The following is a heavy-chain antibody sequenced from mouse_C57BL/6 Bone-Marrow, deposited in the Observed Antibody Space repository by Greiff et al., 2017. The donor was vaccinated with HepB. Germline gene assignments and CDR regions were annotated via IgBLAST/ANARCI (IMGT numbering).Heavy chain of an antibody. CDR2: INPSTGGT. CDR3: ARDLGLLRYYFDY. Sequence: EVQLQQSGPELVKPGASVKISCKASGYSFTGYYMNWVKQSPEKSLEWIGEINPSTGGTTYNQKFKAKATLTVDKSSSTAYMQLKSLTSEDSAVYYCARDLGLLRYYFDYWGQGTTLTVSS. D-gene: IGHD2-3*01. CDR1: GYSFTGYY. V-gene: IGHV1-42*01. J-gene: IGHJ2*01.